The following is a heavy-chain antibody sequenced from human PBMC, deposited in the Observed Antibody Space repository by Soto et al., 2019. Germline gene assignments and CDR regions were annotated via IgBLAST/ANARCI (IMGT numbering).Heavy chain of an antibody. V-gene: IGHV3-23*01. CDR2: IANRGDTP. Sequence: PGGSLRLSCIASGFTFDNYAMAWVRQTPGRGLEWVAGIANRGDTPYYADSARGRFTISRDNSKNMVFLQMSRLTAEDTATYFCTKGGSPFYPRSSDNRGLGFLVTVSP. J-gene: IGHJ4*02. CDR3: TKGGSPFYPRSSDN. CDR1: GFTFDNYA. D-gene: IGHD3-16*02.